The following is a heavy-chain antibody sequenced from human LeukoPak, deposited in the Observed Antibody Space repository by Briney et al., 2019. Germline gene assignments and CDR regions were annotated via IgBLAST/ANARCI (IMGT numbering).Heavy chain of an antibody. D-gene: IGHD3-10*01. V-gene: IGHV4-34*01. Sequence: SETLSLTCAVYGGSFSGYYWTWIRQPPGKGLEWIGEINHSGSTNYNPSLKSRVTISVDTSKNQFSLKLSSVTAAHTAVYYCARHVGFITMVRGVINNNWFDPWGQGTLVTVSS. CDR3: ARHVGFITMVRGVINNNWFDP. CDR2: INHSGST. J-gene: IGHJ5*02. CDR1: GGSFSGYY.